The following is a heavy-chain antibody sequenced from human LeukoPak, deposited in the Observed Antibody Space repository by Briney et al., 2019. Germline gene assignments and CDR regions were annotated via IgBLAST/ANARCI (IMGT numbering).Heavy chain of an antibody. CDR3: ARLDVGATSPSYYFDY. J-gene: IGHJ4*02. V-gene: IGHV4-39*01. Sequence: TSETLSLTXTVSGGSISSSSYYWGWIRQPPGKGLEWIGSIYYSGSTYYNPSLKSRVTISVGTSKNQFSLKLSSVTAADTAVYYCARLDVGATSPSYYFDYWGQGTLVTVSS. CDR2: IYYSGST. D-gene: IGHD1-26*01. CDR1: GGSISSSSYY.